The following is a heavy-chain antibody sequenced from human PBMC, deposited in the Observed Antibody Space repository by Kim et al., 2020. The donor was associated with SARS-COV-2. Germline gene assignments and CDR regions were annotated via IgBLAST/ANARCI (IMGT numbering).Heavy chain of an antibody. Sequence: SETLSLTCTVSGGSISSGGYYWSWIRQHPGKGLEWIGYIYYSGSTYYNPSLKSRVTISVDTSKNQFSLKLSSVTAADTAVYYCAGVGGGSIAARGSLYYFDYWGQGTLVTVSS. D-gene: IGHD6-6*01. CDR2: IYYSGST. CDR1: GGSISSGGYY. CDR3: AGVGGGSIAARGSLYYFDY. V-gene: IGHV4-31*03. J-gene: IGHJ4*02.